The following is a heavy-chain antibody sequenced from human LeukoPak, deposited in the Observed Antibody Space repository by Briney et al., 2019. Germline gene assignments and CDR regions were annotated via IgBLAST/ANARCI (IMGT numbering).Heavy chain of an antibody. V-gene: IGHV3-33*01. J-gene: IGHJ6*04. CDR1: GFTFSSYG. Sequence: GGSLRLSCAASGFTFSSYGMHWVRQAPGKGLEWVAVIWYDGSNKYYADSVKGRFTISRDNSKNTQYLQMNSLRAEDTAVYYCARDTGRGVALYGMDVWGKGTTVTVSS. CDR2: IWYDGSNK. D-gene: IGHD3-10*01. CDR3: ARDTGRGVALYGMDV.